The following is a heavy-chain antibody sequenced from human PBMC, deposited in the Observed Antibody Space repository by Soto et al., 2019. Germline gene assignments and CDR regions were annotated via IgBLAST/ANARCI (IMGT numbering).Heavy chain of an antibody. J-gene: IGHJ4*02. D-gene: IGHD3-3*02. CDR1: GGTFSSYA. Sequence: QVQLVQSGAEVKKPGSSVKVSCKASGGTFSSYAISWVRQAPGQGLEWMGGIIPIFGTANYAQKFQGRVTITADESTSTGYMELSRLRSEDTAVYYCARATIGIFGVPQSPFAYWGQGTLVTVSS. V-gene: IGHV1-69*12. CDR3: ARATIGIFGVPQSPFAY. CDR2: IIPIFGTA.